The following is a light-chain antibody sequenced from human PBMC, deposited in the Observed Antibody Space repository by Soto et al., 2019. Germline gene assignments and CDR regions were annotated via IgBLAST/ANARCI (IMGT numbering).Light chain of an antibody. Sequence: QSALTQPPSVSGAPGQRVTISCTGSSSNIGAGYDVHWYQQLPGTAPKLIIYGNSNRPSGVPDRFSGSKSGTSASLAITGLQAEDEADYYCQSYDSSLSAWVFGGGTKLTVL. CDR1: SSNIGAGYD. J-gene: IGLJ2*01. CDR2: GNS. CDR3: QSYDSSLSAWV. V-gene: IGLV1-40*01.